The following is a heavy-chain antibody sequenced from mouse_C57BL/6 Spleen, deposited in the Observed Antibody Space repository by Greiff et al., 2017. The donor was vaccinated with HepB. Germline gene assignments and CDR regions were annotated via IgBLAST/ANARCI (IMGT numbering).Heavy chain of an antibody. V-gene: IGHV5-4*01. CDR3: ARDWSTTVVGWYFDV. CDR2: ISDGGSYT. J-gene: IGHJ1*03. Sequence: EVKLVESGGGLVKPGGSLKLSCAASGFTFSSYAMSWVRQTPEKRLEWVATISDGGSYTYYPDNVKGRFTISRDNAKNNLYLQMSHLKSEDTAMYYCARDWSTTVVGWYFDVWGTGTTVTVSS. CDR1: GFTFSSYA. D-gene: IGHD1-1*01.